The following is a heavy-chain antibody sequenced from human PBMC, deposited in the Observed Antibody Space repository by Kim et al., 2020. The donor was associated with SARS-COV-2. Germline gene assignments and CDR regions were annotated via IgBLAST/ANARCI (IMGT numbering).Heavy chain of an antibody. D-gene: IGHD2-2*02. CDR1: GGSFSDYN. Sequence: TLSLTCAVYGGSFSDYNWSWIRQPPGKGLEWIGEINHSGITNLSPSLKSRITISVDTSKSQFSLRLKSMTATDTAVYYCARVRAGVVPAPVLGLGPWYDYYAMDVWGRGTPVAVSS. J-gene: IGHJ6*02. CDR3: ARVRAGVVPAPVLGLGPWYDYYAMDV. V-gene: IGHV4-34*01. CDR2: INHSGIT.